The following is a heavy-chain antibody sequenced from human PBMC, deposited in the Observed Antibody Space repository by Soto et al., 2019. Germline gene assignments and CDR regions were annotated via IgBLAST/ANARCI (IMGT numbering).Heavy chain of an antibody. CDR2: ISYDGSNK. CDR3: AKDPQVGATIEYYLDY. CDR1: RFTFSSYA. Sequence: QVQLVESGGGVVQPGRSLRLSCAASRFTFSSYAMHWVRQAPGKGLEWVAVISYDGSNKYYADSVKGRFTISRDNSKNTLYLQMSSLRAEDTAVYYCAKDPQVGATIEYYLDYWGQGTLVTVPS. D-gene: IGHD1-26*01. V-gene: IGHV3-30*18. J-gene: IGHJ4*02.